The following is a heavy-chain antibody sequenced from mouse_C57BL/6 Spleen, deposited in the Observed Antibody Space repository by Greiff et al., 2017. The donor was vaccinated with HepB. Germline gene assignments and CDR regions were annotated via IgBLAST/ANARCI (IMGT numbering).Heavy chain of an antibody. J-gene: IGHJ2*01. CDR1: GFTFSSYG. D-gene: IGHD2-3*01. CDR3: ARQGYGDGYYLD. Sequence: DVMLVESGGDLVKPGGSLKLSCAASGFTFSSYGMSWVRQTPDKRLEWVATISSGGSYTYYPDSVKGRFTISRDNAKNTLYLQMSSLKSEDTAMYYCARQGYGDGYYLDWGQGTTLTVSS. V-gene: IGHV5-6*02. CDR2: ISSGGSYT.